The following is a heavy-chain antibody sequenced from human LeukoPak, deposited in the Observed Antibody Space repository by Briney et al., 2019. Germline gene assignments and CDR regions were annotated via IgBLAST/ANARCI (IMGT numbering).Heavy chain of an antibody. D-gene: IGHD2-15*01. CDR2: IWFDGSNE. CDR1: GFSFSSYG. Sequence: GGSLRLSCAASGFSFSSYGMHWVRQAPGKGLEWVAVIWFDGSNENYADSVQGRFTISRDNSKNTLHLQMNSLRADDTAVYYCARSLGYCRGGDCYSAYFQHWGQGTLVTVSS. J-gene: IGHJ1*01. V-gene: IGHV3-33*01. CDR3: ARSLGYCRGGDCYSAYFQH.